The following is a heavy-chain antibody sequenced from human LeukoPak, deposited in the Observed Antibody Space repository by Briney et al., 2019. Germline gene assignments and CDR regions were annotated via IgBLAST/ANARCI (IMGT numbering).Heavy chain of an antibody. Sequence: GGSLRLSCVASGFTFKNYWMSWVRQAPGKGLEWVAVIEYDGSNKYYVDSVKGRFTISRDNPKNTVYLQMNSLRAEDTAVYYCASLLLGDGMDVWGQGTTVTVSS. CDR2: IEYDGSNK. J-gene: IGHJ6*02. V-gene: IGHV3-30*03. CDR1: GFTFKNYW. D-gene: IGHD2-15*01. CDR3: ASLLLGDGMDV.